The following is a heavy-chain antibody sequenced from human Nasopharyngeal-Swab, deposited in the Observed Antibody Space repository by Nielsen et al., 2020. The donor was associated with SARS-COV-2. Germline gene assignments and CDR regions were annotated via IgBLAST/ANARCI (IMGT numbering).Heavy chain of an antibody. CDR2: INHSGST. V-gene: IGHV4-34*01. D-gene: IGHD3-3*01. J-gene: IGHJ6*03. Sequence: SETLSLTCAVYGGSFSGYYWSWIRQPPGKGLEWIGEINHSGSTNYNPSLESRVTIPVDTSKNQFSLKLSSVTAADTAVYYCARVGRFLEWLLSTNYYYYMDVWGKGTTVTVSS. CDR3: ARVGRFLEWLLSTNYYYYMDV. CDR1: GGSFSGYY.